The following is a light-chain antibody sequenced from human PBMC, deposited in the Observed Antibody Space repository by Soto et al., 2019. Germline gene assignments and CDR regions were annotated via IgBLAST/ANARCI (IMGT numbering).Light chain of an antibody. CDR3: QTWGTGIRV. Sequence: QLVLTQSPSASASLGASVKLTCTLNSGHSSYAIAWHQQQPEKGPRYLMKVNSDGRQNKGDGIPDRFSGSSSGAERYLTISSLQSEDEADYYCQTWGTGIRVFGGGTKLTVL. J-gene: IGLJ3*02. V-gene: IGLV4-69*01. CDR1: SGHSSYA. CDR2: VNSDGRQ.